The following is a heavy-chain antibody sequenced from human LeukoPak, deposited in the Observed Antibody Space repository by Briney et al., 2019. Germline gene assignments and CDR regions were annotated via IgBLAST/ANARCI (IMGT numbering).Heavy chain of an antibody. V-gene: IGHV4-59*08. CDR2: IYYSGST. D-gene: IGHD3-22*01. CDR1: GGSISSYY. J-gene: IGHJ3*02. CDR3: ARRQSITMSRDAFDI. Sequence: SETLSLTCNVSGGSISSYYWSWIRQPPGKGLEWIGYIYYSGSTNDNPSLKSRVTISVDTSRNQFSLKLSSVTAADTAVYYCARRQSITMSRDAFDIWGQGTMVTVSS.